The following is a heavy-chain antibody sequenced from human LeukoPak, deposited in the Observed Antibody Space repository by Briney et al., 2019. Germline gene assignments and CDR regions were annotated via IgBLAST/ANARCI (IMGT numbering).Heavy chain of an antibody. CDR3: GTTTLSATWNY. CDR1: GFTVSNIY. V-gene: IGHV3-53*01. CDR2: TDRGDNT. Sequence: GGSLRLSCAASGFTVSNIYMNWVRQAPGMGLEWVSVTDRGDNTKYADPVKGRFTVSRDYSENTLYLQMNSLRVEDTAVYYCGTTTLSATWNYWGQGTLVTVSS. D-gene: IGHD3-16*02. J-gene: IGHJ4*02.